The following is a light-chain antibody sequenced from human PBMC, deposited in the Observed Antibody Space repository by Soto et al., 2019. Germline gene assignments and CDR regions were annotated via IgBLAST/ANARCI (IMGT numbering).Light chain of an antibody. V-gene: IGLV2-11*01. Sequence: QSVLTQPRSVSGSPGQSVTISCTGTSSDVGGYNFVSWYQHHPGKAPKLMIYDVSKRPSGVPDRFSGSKSGSTASLTISGLQAYDEADYYCCSYAGSYTLVFGGGTKLTVL. CDR2: DVS. J-gene: IGLJ3*02. CDR3: CSYAGSYTLV. CDR1: SSDVGGYNF.